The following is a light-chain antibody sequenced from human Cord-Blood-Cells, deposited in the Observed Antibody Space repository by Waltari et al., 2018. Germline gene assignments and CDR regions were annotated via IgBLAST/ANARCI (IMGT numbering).Light chain of an antibody. Sequence: IQMTQSPSSLSASVGDRLTITCRASQGISSNLIWDQQKPGKAPKLLIYAASILKSGVPSRLSGSGSGTDFTLTISSQPPEDSTTYYCQQSYRTPAYTFGPGTKLEIK. CDR1: QGISSN. CDR2: AAS. V-gene: IGKV1-39*01. CDR3: QQSYRTPAYT. J-gene: IGKJ2*01.